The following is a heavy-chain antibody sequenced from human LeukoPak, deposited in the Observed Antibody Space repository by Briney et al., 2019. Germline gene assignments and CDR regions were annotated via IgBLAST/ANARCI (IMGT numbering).Heavy chain of an antibody. CDR1: GGSFSGYY. J-gene: IGHJ5*02. Sequence: SGTLSLTCAVYGGSFSGYYWSWIRQPPGKGLEWIGEINHSGSTNYNPSLKSRVTISVDTSKNQFSLKLSSVTAADTAVYYCARGGVVAAFRHNWFDPWGQGTLVTVSS. D-gene: IGHD2-15*01. CDR2: INHSGST. CDR3: ARGGVVAAFRHNWFDP. V-gene: IGHV4-34*01.